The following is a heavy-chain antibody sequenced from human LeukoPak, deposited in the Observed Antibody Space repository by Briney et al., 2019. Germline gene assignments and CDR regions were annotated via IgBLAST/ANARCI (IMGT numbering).Heavy chain of an antibody. D-gene: IGHD2-2*01. J-gene: IGHJ4*02. Sequence: GGSLRLSCAASGFTVSSKHMTWVRQAPGKGLEWVSVVYSGGTTYYADSVKGRFTISKDNSINTLYLQMNSLRAEDTAVYYCTSRVVVPAAISDYWGQGTLVTVSS. CDR3: TSRVVVPAAISDY. V-gene: IGHV3-53*01. CDR2: VYSGGTT. CDR1: GFTVSSKH.